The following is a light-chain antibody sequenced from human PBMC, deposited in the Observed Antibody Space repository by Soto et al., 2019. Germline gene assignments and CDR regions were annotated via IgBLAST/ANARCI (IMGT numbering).Light chain of an antibody. CDR1: QSVSSSY. V-gene: IGKV3-20*01. J-gene: IGKJ1*01. CDR3: QLYGT. Sequence: EIVLTKTPVTLSLSPGERATLSCRASQSVSSSYLAWYQQKPGQAPRPLISGASRRATGIPDRVSGSGFGSDFTFTISGVEPEDFAVYACQLYGTFGQGTKVDIK. CDR2: GAS.